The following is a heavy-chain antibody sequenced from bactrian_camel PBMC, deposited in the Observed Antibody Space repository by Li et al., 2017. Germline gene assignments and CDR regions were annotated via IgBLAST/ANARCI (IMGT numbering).Heavy chain of an antibody. CDR2: RKDGTP. Sequence: VQLVESGGGSVQVGGSLRLSCQASGEISRDYCVGWYRQTKGKEEKLVSVRKDGTPVYEDTVKGRFTISQDNTKVTLYLNMNSLKSEDTAVYYCAACQNQINGEPRYWGQGTQVTVS. CDR1: GEISRDYC. D-gene: IGHD8*01. V-gene: IGHV3S55*01. CDR3: AACQNQINGEPRY. J-gene: IGHJ4*01.